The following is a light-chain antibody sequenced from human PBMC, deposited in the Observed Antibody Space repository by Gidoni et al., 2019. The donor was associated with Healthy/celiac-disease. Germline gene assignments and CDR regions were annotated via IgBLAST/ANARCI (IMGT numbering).Light chain of an antibody. CDR3: QQYYSTPQT. J-gene: IGKJ2*01. V-gene: IGKV4-1*01. Sequence: DIVMTQSPDSLAVSLGERATINCKSSQSVLYSSNNTNYLAWYQQKPGQPPKLLIYWASTRESGVPDRFSGRGSGTDFTLTISSLQAEDVAVYYCQQYYSTPQTFGQGTKLEIK. CDR1: QSVLYSSNNTNY. CDR2: WAS.